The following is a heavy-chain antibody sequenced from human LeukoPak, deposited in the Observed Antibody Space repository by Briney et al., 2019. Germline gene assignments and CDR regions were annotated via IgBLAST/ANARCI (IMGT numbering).Heavy chain of an antibody. CDR3: AYSSGYYH. J-gene: IGHJ1*01. D-gene: IGHD3-22*01. CDR2: ITSNGGST. V-gene: IGHV3-64D*06. CDR1: GFTFSSYA. Sequence: GGSLRLSCAASGFTFSSYAMSWVRQAPGRGLEYVSAITSNGGSTYYADSVKGRFTISRDNSKNTPYLHMSTLRPEDTAVYYCAYSSGYYHWGQGTLVTVSS.